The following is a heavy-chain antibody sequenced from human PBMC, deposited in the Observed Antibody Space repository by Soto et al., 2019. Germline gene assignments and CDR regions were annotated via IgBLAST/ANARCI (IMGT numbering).Heavy chain of an antibody. Sequence: EVQLVESGGGLVQPGGSLRLSCAASGFTFSSYSMNWVRQAPGKGLEWVSSISSSSSYIYYADSVKGRFTISRDNAKNSLYLQMNSLRAEDTAVYYCARGLELRNYYYGMDVWGQGTTVTVSS. D-gene: IGHD1-7*01. CDR1: GFTFSSYS. CDR3: ARGLELRNYYYGMDV. CDR2: ISSSSSYI. J-gene: IGHJ6*02. V-gene: IGHV3-21*01.